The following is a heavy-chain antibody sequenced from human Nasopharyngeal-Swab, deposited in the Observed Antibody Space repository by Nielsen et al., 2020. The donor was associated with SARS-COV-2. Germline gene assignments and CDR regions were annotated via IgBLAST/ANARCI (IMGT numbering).Heavy chain of an antibody. D-gene: IGHD4-17*01. CDR2: INHSGST. CDR3: ARGSVTGGDGMDV. V-gene: IGHV4-34*01. J-gene: IGHJ6*02. Sequence: RQAPGKGLEWIGEINHSGSTNYNPSLKSRVTISVDTSKNQFSLKLSSVTAADTAVYYYARGSVTGGDGMDVWGQGTTVTVSS.